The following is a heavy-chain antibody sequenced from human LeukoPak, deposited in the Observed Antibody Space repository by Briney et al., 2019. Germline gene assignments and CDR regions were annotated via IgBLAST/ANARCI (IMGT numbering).Heavy chain of an antibody. CDR2: SHKSGST. J-gene: IGHJ5*02. CDR3: ARQTKVVPAANRNNWFDP. Sequence: SETLSLTCTVSGGSVSNYYWTWIRQPPGKTLEWIGCSHKSGSTHYNPSLRSRVTISVDTSKNQFSLQLNSVTPEDTAVYYCARQTKVVPAANRNNWFDPWGQGTLVTVSS. V-gene: IGHV4-59*08. CDR1: GGSVSNYY. D-gene: IGHD2-2*01.